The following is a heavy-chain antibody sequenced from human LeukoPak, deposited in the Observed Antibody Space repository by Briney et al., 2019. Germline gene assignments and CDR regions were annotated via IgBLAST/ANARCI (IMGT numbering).Heavy chain of an antibody. Sequence: GGSLRLSCAASGFTFSNAWMSWVRQAPGKGLEWVGRIKSKTDGGTTDYAAPVKGRFTTSRDDSKNTLYLQMNSLKTEDTAVYYCTSDGSHDYGDVDYWGQGTLVTVSS. CDR3: TSDGSHDYGDVDY. D-gene: IGHD4-17*01. V-gene: IGHV3-15*01. CDR1: GFTFSNAW. CDR2: IKSKTDGGTT. J-gene: IGHJ4*02.